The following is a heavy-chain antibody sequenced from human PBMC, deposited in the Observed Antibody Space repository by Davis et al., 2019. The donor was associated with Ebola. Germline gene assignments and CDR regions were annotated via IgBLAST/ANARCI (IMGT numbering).Heavy chain of an antibody. CDR2: ISYDGSNK. D-gene: IGHD3-10*01. Sequence: GESLKISCAASGFTFSSYSMHWVRQAPGKGLEWVAVISYDGSNKYYADSVKGRFTISRDNSKNTLYLQMNSLRAEDTAVYYCAKDRKWFGELYYYGMDVWGQGTTVTVSS. J-gene: IGHJ6*02. CDR1: GFTFSSYS. V-gene: IGHV3-30*18. CDR3: AKDRKWFGELYYYGMDV.